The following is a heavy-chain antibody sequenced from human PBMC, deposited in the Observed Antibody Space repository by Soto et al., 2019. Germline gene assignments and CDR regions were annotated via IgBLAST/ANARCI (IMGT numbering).Heavy chain of an antibody. D-gene: IGHD6-13*01. CDR3: TRHEGGAAADRPLDY. CDR1: GGSVSSSSCY. J-gene: IGHJ4*02. Sequence: SETLSLTCTVSGGSVSSSSCYWGWIRQPPGKGLEWIGSIYYSGSTYYNPSLKSRVTISVDTSKNQFSLKLSSVTAADTAVYYCTRHEGGAAADRPLDYWGQGTLVTVSS. V-gene: IGHV4-39*01. CDR2: IYYSGST.